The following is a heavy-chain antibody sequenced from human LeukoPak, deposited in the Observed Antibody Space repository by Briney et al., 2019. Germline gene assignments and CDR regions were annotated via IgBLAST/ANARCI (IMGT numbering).Heavy chain of an antibody. CDR2: ITTSDGNT. Sequence: GGSLRLSCAASGFTFSSYTMSWVRQAPGKGLEWVSTITTSDGNTYYADSVKGRFTISRDNSKNTLYLQMNSLRAEDTAVYYCAKTPSSGYYLTLDYWGQGTLVTVSS. D-gene: IGHD3-22*01. V-gene: IGHV3-23*01. CDR3: AKTPSSGYYLTLDY. CDR1: GFTFSSYT. J-gene: IGHJ4*02.